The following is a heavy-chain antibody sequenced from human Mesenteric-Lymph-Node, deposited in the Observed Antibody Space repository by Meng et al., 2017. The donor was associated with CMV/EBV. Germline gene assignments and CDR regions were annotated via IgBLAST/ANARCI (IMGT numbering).Heavy chain of an antibody. CDR3: ARTAGCSSTSCYGGMDV. V-gene: IGHV1-18*01. CDR1: GYTFTSYG. D-gene: IGHD2-2*01. CDR2: ISAYNGNT. Sequence: ASVKVSCKASGYTFTSYGISWVRQAPGQGLEWMGWISAYNGNTNYAQKFQGRVTMTRDTSISTAYMELSRLRSDDTAVYYCARTAGCSSTSCYGGMDVWGQGTTVTVSS. J-gene: IGHJ6*02.